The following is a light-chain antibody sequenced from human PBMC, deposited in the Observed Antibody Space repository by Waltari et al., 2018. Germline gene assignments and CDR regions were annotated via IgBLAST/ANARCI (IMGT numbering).Light chain of an antibody. CDR3: MQALEILFT. J-gene: IGKJ3*01. V-gene: IGKV2-28*01. Sequence: DIVMTQSPLSLPVTPGEPASISCRSSQSLLHTNAYNYLDWYLQKPGQSPQLLIYLGSNRASGVPDRFSGSGSGTNFTLKISRVEAEDVGVYYCMQALEILFTFGPGTKVDVK. CDR1: QSLLHTNAYNY. CDR2: LGS.